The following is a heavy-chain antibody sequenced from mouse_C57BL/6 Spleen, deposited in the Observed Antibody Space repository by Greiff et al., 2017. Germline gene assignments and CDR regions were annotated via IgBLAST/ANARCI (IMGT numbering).Heavy chain of an antibody. Sequence: VQLQQSGPGLVKPSQSLSLTCSVTGYSITSGYYWNWIRQFPGNKLEWMGYISYDGSNNYNPSLKNRISITRDTSKNQFFLKLNSVTTEDTATYYCASSYYSNYERYYWGQGTTLTVSS. CDR2: ISYDGSN. CDR1: GYSITSGYY. J-gene: IGHJ2*01. V-gene: IGHV3-6*01. CDR3: ASSYYSNYERYY. D-gene: IGHD2-5*01.